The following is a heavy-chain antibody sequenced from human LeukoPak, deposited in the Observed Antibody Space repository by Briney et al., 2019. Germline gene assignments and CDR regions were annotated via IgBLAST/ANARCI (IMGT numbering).Heavy chain of an antibody. CDR3: ARGGEMRADFDY. J-gene: IGHJ4*02. D-gene: IGHD5-24*01. V-gene: IGHV4-61*01. CDR2: IYYSGGT. CDR1: SGSVSSGTYY. Sequence: SETLSLTCTVSSGSVSSGTYYWSWIRQPPGKGLEWIGYIYYSGGTNYNPSLKSRVTISVDKSKNQFSLKLSSVTAADTAVYYCARGGEMRADFDYWGQGTLVTVSS.